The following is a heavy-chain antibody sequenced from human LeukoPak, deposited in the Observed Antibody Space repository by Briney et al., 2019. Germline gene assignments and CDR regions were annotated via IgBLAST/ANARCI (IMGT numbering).Heavy chain of an antibody. V-gene: IGHV3-21*01. D-gene: IGHD6-19*01. CDR2: ISSSSSYI. CDR3: ARDAAVAGTVFDY. CDR1: GSTFSSYS. J-gene: IGHJ4*02. Sequence: GGSLRLSCAASGSTFSSYSMNWVRQAPGKGLEWVSSISSSSSYIYYADSVKGRFTISRDNAKNSLYLRMNSLRAEDTAVYYCARDAAVAGTVFDYWGQGTLVTVSS.